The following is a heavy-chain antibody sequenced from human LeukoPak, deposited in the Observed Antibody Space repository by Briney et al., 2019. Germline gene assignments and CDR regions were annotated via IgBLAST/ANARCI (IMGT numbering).Heavy chain of an antibody. CDR2: IGSSGVNT. V-gene: IGHV3-23*01. D-gene: IGHD3-10*01. CDR3: AKGRNSGSYFGIDP. CDR1: GFTFSDYA. Sequence: PGGSLRLSCAASGFTFSDYAMSWVRQAPGKGLEWVSGIGSSGVNTDYATSVKGRFTISRDNTKSTLHLLMNSLRVEDTAIYYCAKGRNSGSYFGIDPWGQGTPVSVSS. J-gene: IGHJ5*02.